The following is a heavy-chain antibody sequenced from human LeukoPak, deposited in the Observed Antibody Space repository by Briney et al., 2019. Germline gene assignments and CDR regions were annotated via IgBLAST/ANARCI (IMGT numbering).Heavy chain of an antibody. V-gene: IGHV4-30-2*01. CDR1: GGSISSGGYY. Sequence: PSETLSLTCTVSGGSISSGGYYWSWIRQPPGKGLEWIGYIYHSGSTYYNPSLKSRVTISVDRSKNQFSLKLSSVTAADTAVYYCARDLSLDYWGQGTLVTVSS. CDR2: IYHSGST. CDR3: ARDLSLDY. J-gene: IGHJ4*02.